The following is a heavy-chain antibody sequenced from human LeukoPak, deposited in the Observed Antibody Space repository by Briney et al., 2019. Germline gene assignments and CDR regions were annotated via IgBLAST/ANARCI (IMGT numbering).Heavy chain of an antibody. Sequence: SETLSLTCAAYGGSFSGYSWSWIRQPPGKGLEWIGEINHSGSTNDNASLRSRVIVSVDTSKNQFSLKLSSVTAADTAVYYCARGGYTSSFDYGGEGTLVTVSS. J-gene: IGHJ4*02. V-gene: IGHV4-34*01. CDR2: INHSGST. D-gene: IGHD6-13*01. CDR1: GGSFSGYS. CDR3: ARGGYTSSFDY.